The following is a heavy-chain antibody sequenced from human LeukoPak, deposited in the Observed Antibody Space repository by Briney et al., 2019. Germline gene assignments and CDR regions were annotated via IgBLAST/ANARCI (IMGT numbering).Heavy chain of an antibody. Sequence: GGPLRLSCAASGFNFHEYAMYWVRQAPGKGLEWVSLISGDGGTTSYADSVKGRFTISRDNSENSLNLQMKSLRSEDTALYYCAKARRSGTHYSDFDFWGQGTLVTVCS. J-gene: IGHJ4*02. CDR2: ISGDGGTT. CDR3: AKARRSGTHYSDFDF. CDR1: GFNFHEYA. V-gene: IGHV3-43*02. D-gene: IGHD1-26*01.